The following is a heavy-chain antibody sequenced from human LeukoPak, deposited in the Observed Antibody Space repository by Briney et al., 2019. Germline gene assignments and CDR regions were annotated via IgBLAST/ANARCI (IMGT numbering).Heavy chain of an antibody. Sequence: TGGSLRLSCAASGFTFSSYWMHWVRQAPGKGLVWVSRIYSDGSSTSYADSVKGRFTISRDNAKNTLYLQMNSLRAEDTAVYYCARMFSLYGDIDYWGQGTLVTVSS. J-gene: IGHJ4*02. D-gene: IGHD4-17*01. CDR2: IYSDGSST. V-gene: IGHV3-74*01. CDR1: GFTFSSYW. CDR3: ARMFSLYGDIDY.